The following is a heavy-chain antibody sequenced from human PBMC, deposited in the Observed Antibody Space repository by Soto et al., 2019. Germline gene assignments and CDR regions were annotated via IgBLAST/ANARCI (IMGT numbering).Heavy chain of an antibody. CDR2: IYHSGST. Sequence: SETLSLTCAVSCYSISSGYYWGWIRQPPGKGLEWIGSIYHSGSTYYNPSLKSRVTISVDTSKNQFSLKLSSVTAADTAVYYCAGEIAAAGGVDYWGQGTLVTVSS. CDR3: AGEIAAAGGVDY. V-gene: IGHV4-38-2*01. J-gene: IGHJ4*02. CDR1: CYSISSGYY. D-gene: IGHD6-13*01.